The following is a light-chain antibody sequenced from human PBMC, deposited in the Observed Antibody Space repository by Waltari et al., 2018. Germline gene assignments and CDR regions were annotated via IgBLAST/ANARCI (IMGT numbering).Light chain of an antibody. V-gene: IGKV1-8*01. CDR2: AAS. Sequence: AIRITQSPSSLSASPGDRVTITCRASQGISSYLAWYQQKPGQAPKLLIYAASTLQSGVPSRFSGSGSGTDFTLTISCLQSEDFATYYCQQYYSYPRTFGQGTKVEIK. CDR1: QGISSY. J-gene: IGKJ1*01. CDR3: QQYYSYPRT.